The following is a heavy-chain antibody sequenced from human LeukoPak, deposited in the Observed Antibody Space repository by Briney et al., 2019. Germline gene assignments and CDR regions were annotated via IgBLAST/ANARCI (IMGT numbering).Heavy chain of an antibody. J-gene: IGHJ3*02. CDR2: ISGSGGST. CDR1: GFTVSSYA. D-gene: IGHD2-15*01. Sequence: PGGSLRLSCAAAGFTVSSYAMSWVRQAPGKGLEWVSAISGSGGSTYYADSVKGRFTISRDNSKNTLYLQMNSLRAEDTAVYYCARYCSGGSCYSGAFDIWGQGTMVTVSS. CDR3: ARYCSGGSCYSGAFDI. V-gene: IGHV3-23*01.